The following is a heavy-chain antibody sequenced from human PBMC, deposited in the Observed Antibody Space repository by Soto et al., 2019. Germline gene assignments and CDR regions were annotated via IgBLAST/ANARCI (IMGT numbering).Heavy chain of an antibody. Sequence: ASVKVSCKASGYTFTGYYMHWVRQAPGQGLEWMGWINPNSGGTNYAQKFQGRVTMTRDTSISTAYMELSRLRSDDTAVYYCARGDCSGGSCYPLYYGTDVWGQGTTVTVSS. V-gene: IGHV1-2*02. CDR1: GYTFTGYY. CDR2: INPNSGGT. J-gene: IGHJ6*02. CDR3: ARGDCSGGSCYPLYYGTDV. D-gene: IGHD2-15*01.